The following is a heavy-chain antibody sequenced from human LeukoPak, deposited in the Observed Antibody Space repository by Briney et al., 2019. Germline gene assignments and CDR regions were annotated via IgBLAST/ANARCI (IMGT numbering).Heavy chain of an antibody. V-gene: IGHV3-7*05. Sequence: PGGSLRLSCAASGFTFSSYWMSWVRQAPGKGLEWVANIKQDGSEKYYVDSVKGRFTISRDNAKNSLYPQMNSLRAEDTAVYYCARDRVTMVRGVNYYIDYWGQGTLVTVSS. CDR1: GFTFSSYW. J-gene: IGHJ4*02. CDR3: ARDRVTMVRGVNYYIDY. D-gene: IGHD3-10*01. CDR2: IKQDGSEK.